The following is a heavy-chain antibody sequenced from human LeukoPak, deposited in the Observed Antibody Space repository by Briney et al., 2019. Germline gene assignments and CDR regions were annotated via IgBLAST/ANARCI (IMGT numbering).Heavy chain of an antibody. CDR3: ERRRGITIFGVAHFDY. J-gene: IGHJ4*02. CDR2: INHSARP. Sequence: TSETLSLTCAVYCVSFSGYYWSWIRHPPGKAPEPIGDINHSARPNYNPSLKSRVTISVDTSKNKFSLKLSSVTAANTAVYSCERRRGITIFGVAHFDYWGQGTLVTVSS. V-gene: IGHV4-34*01. D-gene: IGHD3-3*01. CDR1: CVSFSGYY.